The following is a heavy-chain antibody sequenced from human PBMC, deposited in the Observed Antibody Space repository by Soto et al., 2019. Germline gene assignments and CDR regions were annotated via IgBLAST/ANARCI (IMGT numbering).Heavy chain of an antibody. CDR3: AKAGYCSGGSCYGTFDY. CDR1: GFTFSSYA. Sequence: GSLRLSCAASGFTFSSYAMSWVRQAPGKGLEWVSAISGSGGSTYYADSVKGRFTISRDNSKNTLYLQMNSLRAEDTAVYYCAKAGYCSGGSCYGTFDYWGQGTLVTVSS. CDR2: ISGSGGST. J-gene: IGHJ4*02. D-gene: IGHD2-15*01. V-gene: IGHV3-23*01.